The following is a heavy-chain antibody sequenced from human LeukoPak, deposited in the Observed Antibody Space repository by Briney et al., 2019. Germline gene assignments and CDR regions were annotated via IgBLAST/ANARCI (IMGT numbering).Heavy chain of an antibody. V-gene: IGHV3-30*18. Sequence: GRSLRLSCAASGFTFSNYGMHGVRQAPGKGLEGVAVISYDGSNRYYADSVKGRFTISRDNSKNMLYLEMNSLRAEDTAVYYCAKPAGSSWFGPYFFDYWGQGTLVSVSS. CDR1: GFTFSNYG. D-gene: IGHD6-13*01. CDR3: AKPAGSSWFGPYFFDY. CDR2: ISYDGSNR. J-gene: IGHJ4*02.